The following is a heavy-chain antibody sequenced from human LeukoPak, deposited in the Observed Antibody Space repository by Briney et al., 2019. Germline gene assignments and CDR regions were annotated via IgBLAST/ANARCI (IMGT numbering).Heavy chain of an antibody. CDR3: AKSKLRFLEWSLDY. V-gene: IGHV3-23*01. CDR2: VSGSGGNI. D-gene: IGHD3-3*01. J-gene: IGHJ4*02. Sequence: GGSLRLSCAASGFTFSSYTMSWVRQAPGKGLEWVSGVSGSGGNIHYADSVKGRFTISRDNSKNTLYLQMNSLRAEDTALYYCAKSKLRFLEWSLDYWGQGTLVTVSS. CDR1: GFTFSSYT.